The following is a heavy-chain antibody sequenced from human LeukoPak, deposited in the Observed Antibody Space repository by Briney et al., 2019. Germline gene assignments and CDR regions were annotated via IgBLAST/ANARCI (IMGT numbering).Heavy chain of an antibody. D-gene: IGHD3/OR15-3a*01. CDR3: ARILQDIPLDWEAFDI. CDR1: GFTFSSYW. CDR2: IKQDGSEK. Sequence: QTGGSLRLSCAASGFTFSSYWMSWVRQAPGKGLEWVANIKQDGSEKYYVDSVKGRFTISRDNAKNSLYLQMNSLRAEDTAVYYCARILQDIPLDWEAFDIWGQGAMVTVSS. J-gene: IGHJ3*02. V-gene: IGHV3-7*01.